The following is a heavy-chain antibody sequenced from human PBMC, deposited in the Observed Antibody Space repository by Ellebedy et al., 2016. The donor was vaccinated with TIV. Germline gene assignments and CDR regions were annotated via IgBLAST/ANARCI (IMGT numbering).Heavy chain of an antibody. CDR2: INAGNGNT. D-gene: IGHD6-19*01. CDR3: ATQQTVAGSSNEY. CDR1: GFTFSSYA. V-gene: IGHV1-3*01. Sequence: GGSLRLSCAASGFTFSSYAMNWVRQAPGQGLEWMGWINAGNGNTKYSEKFQDRVTLSRDTSASTASMQLNSLRSDDTAMYYCATQQTVAGSSNEYWGQGTLVSVSS. J-gene: IGHJ4*01.